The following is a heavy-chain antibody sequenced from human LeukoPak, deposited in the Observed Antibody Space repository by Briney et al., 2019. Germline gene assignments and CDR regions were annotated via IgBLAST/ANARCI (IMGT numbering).Heavy chain of an antibody. J-gene: IGHJ5*02. Sequence: GESLEISCEASGYRFTTQWIGWVRLVPGKGLEWMGIIWPRDSDTRYSPSFQGQVTISVDKSIDTAYLEWSSLKVSDTAMYYCVRARAQPACFNAWGQGSLVTVYS. CDR3: VRARAQPACFNA. CDR1: GYRFTTQW. V-gene: IGHV5-51*01. CDR2: IWPRDSDT.